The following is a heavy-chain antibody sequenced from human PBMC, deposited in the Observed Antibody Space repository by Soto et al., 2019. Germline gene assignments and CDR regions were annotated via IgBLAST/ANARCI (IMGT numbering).Heavy chain of an antibody. D-gene: IGHD3-10*01. Sequence: SETLSLTCTVSGGSISSYYWSWIRQPPGKGLEWIGYIYYSGSTNHNPSLKSRVTISVDTSKNQFSLKLSSVTAADTAVYYCARQGFEDYGAFDYWGQGTLVTVSS. CDR1: GGSISSYY. J-gene: IGHJ4*02. CDR2: IYYSGST. CDR3: ARQGFEDYGAFDY. V-gene: IGHV4-59*08.